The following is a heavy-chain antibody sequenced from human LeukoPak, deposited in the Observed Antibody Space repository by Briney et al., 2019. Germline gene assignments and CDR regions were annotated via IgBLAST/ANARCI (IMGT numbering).Heavy chain of an antibody. CDR2: IYSGGST. CDR3: ARAPDNSWYPYYYYGMDV. D-gene: IGHD6-13*01. Sequence: GGSLRLSCAASGFTVSSNYMSWVRQAPGKGLEWVSVIYSGGSTYYADSVKGRFTISRDNSKNTLYLQMNSLRAEDTAVYYCARAPDNSWYPYYYYGMDVWGQGTTVTVSS. J-gene: IGHJ6*02. CDR1: GFTVSSNY. V-gene: IGHV3-66*01.